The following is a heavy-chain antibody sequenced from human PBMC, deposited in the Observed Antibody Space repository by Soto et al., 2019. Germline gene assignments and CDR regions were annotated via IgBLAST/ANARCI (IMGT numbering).Heavy chain of an antibody. D-gene: IGHD3-16*02. CDR3: ARSPRGSYRYTFESGFDP. Sequence: QVQLVQSGAEVKKPGSSVKVSCKASGGTFSSYAISWVRQAPGQGLEWMGGIIPIFGTANYAQKFQGRVTITADESTSTAYMELSSLRSEDTAVYYCARSPRGSYRYTFESGFDPWGQGTLVTVSS. V-gene: IGHV1-69*12. CDR1: GGTFSSYA. CDR2: IIPIFGTA. J-gene: IGHJ5*02.